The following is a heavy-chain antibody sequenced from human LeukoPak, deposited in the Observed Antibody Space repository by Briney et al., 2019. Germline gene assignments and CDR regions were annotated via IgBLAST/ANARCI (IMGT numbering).Heavy chain of an antibody. D-gene: IGHD3-16*01. Sequence: GGSLRLSCAASGFTFSDDWMHWVRQAPGKGLVWVSRINSDESSTTYADSVKGRFTISRDNAKNTLYLQVNSLRPEDTAVYYCARCFWGSSYYGMDVWGKGTTVTVSS. V-gene: IGHV3-74*01. CDR3: ARCFWGSSYYGMDV. CDR1: GFTFSDDW. CDR2: INSDESST. J-gene: IGHJ6*04.